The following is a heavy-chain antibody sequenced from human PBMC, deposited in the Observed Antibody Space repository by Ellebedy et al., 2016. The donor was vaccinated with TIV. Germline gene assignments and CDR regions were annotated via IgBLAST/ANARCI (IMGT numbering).Heavy chain of an antibody. CDR2: VSGSDGNT. Sequence: GESLKISCATSGFTFSTYWMAWVRQAPGKGLEWVSAVSGSDGNTYYADSVKGRFTISRDNSRNTLYLQMNSLRAEDTAVYYCAKGRGGGSDSSAPRYYFDSWGLGTLVTVSS. CDR1: GFTFSTYW. D-gene: IGHD6-19*01. V-gene: IGHV3-23*01. J-gene: IGHJ4*01. CDR3: AKGRGGGSDSSAPRYYFDS.